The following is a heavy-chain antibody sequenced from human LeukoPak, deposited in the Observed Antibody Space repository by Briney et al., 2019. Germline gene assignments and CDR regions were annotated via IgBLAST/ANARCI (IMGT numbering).Heavy chain of an antibody. CDR3: ARSLRVRGVPDYMDV. CDR2: ISYDGSNK. CDR1: GFTFSSYA. D-gene: IGHD3-10*01. J-gene: IGHJ6*03. V-gene: IGHV3-30*14. Sequence: GGSLRLSCAASGFTFSSYAMHWVRQAPGKGLEWVAVISYDGSNKYYADSVKGRFTISRDNSKNTLYLQMNSLRAEDTAVYYCARSLRVRGVPDYMDVWGKGTTVTISS.